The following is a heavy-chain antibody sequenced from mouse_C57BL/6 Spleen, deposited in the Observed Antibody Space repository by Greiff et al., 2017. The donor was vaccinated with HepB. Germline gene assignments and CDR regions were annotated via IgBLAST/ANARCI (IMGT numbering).Heavy chain of an antibody. J-gene: IGHJ2*01. D-gene: IGHD1-1*01. CDR1: GYTFTSYW. Sequence: QVQLKESGAELVMPGASVKLSCKASGYTFTSYWMHWVKQRPGQGLEWIGEIDPSDSYTNYNQKFKGKSTLTVDKSSSTAYMQLSSLTSEDSAVYYCARKLDYYGSSYFYYFDYWGHGTTLTVSS. V-gene: IGHV1-69*01. CDR3: ARKLDYYGSSYFYYFDY. CDR2: IDPSDSYT.